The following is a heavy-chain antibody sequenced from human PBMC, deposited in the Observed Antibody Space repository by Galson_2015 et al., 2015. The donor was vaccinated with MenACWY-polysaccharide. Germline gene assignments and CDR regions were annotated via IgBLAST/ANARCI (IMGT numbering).Heavy chain of an antibody. D-gene: IGHD3-10*01. CDR2: VKQDGSEK. CDR1: SGYW. V-gene: IGHV3-7*01. J-gene: IGHJ4*02. Sequence: SGYWMNWVRQAPGKGLEWVANVKQDGSEKYYVDSVKGRFTISRDNAKNSLYLQMNSLRAEDTAVYYCARDSAPGYWGQGTLVTVSS. CDR3: ARDSAPGY.